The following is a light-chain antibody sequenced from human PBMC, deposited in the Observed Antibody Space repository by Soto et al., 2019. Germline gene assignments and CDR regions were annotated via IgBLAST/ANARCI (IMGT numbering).Light chain of an antibody. V-gene: IGKV3-15*01. CDR1: QSVNSN. CDR2: GAS. Sequence: EVVMTQSPDTLSVSPGQRATLSCRASQSVNSNLAWYQQKLGQPPGLLIYGASTRATDIPPRFSGSGSGTDFTLTINRLQSEDFAIYYCQQYNNWPRTFGQGTKVEIK. CDR3: QQYNNWPRT. J-gene: IGKJ1*01.